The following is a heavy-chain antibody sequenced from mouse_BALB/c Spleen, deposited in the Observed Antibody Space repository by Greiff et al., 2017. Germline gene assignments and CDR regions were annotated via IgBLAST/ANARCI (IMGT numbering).Heavy chain of an antibody. CDR1: GFNIKDTY. CDR2: IDPANGNT. J-gene: IGHJ1*01. CDR3: ARPHYYGSRDWYFDV. V-gene: IGHV14-3*02. D-gene: IGHD1-1*01. Sequence: EVQLQQSGAELVKPGASVKLSCTASGFNIKDTYMHWVKQRPEQGLEWIGRIDPANGNTKYDPKFQGKATITADTSSNTAYLQLSSLTSEDTAVYYCARPHYYGSRDWYFDVWGAGTTVTVSS.